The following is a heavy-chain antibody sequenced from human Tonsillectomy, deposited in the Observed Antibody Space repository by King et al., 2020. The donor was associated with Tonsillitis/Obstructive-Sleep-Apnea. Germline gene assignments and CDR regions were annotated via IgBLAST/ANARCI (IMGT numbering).Heavy chain of an antibody. CDR2: ISSSGSTI. D-gene: IGHD3-22*01. J-gene: IGHJ4*02. CDR3: ASPKYYYDSDGYYFNY. V-gene: IGHV3-11*01. Sequence: VQLVESGGGLVKPGGSLRLSCAASGFTFSDFYMSWIRQAPGKGLEWVSYISSSGSTIYYADSVEGRFTISRDNAKNSLYLQMNSLRAEDTAVYYCASPKYYYDSDGYYFNYWGQGTLVTVSS. CDR1: GFTFSDFY.